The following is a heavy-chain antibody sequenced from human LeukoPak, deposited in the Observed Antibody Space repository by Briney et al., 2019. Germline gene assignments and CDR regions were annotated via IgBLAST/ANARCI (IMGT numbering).Heavy chain of an antibody. J-gene: IGHJ3*02. Sequence: SETLSLTCTVSGGSISSYYWSWIRQPPGKGLEWIGYIYYSGSTNYNPSLKSRVTISVDTSKNQFSLKLSSVTAADTAVYYCARANGDDAFDIWGQGTMVTVSS. CDR1: GGSISSYY. CDR3: ARANGDDAFDI. V-gene: IGHV4-59*12. CDR2: IYYSGST. D-gene: IGHD4-17*01.